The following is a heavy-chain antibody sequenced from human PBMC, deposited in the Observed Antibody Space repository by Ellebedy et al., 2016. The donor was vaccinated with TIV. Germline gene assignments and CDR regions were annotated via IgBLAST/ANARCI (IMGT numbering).Heavy chain of an antibody. V-gene: IGHV4-39*01. D-gene: IGHD6-13*01. Sequence: MPSETLSLTCTVSGGSISSSSYSWGWIRQPPGKGLEWLGTVYYNGNTYYNQSLKSRVTISVDTSKNQLSLKLNSVTAADTAMFYCTRRQYSSSLIVDFDSWGQGTLVTVSS. CDR2: VYYNGNT. J-gene: IGHJ4*02. CDR1: GGSISSSSYS. CDR3: TRRQYSSSLIVDFDS.